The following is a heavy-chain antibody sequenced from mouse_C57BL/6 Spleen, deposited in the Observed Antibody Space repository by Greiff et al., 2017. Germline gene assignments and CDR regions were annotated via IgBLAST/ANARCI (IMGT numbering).Heavy chain of an antibody. CDR2: IRNKANGYTT. CDR1: GFTFTDYY. V-gene: IGHV7-3*01. J-gene: IGHJ3*01. D-gene: IGHD2-4*01. Sequence: EVQLVESGGGLVQPGGSLSLSCAASGFTFTDYYMSWVRQPPGKALEWLGFIRNKANGYTTEYSASVKGRFTISRVNSQSILYLQMNALRAEDSATYYCARYYDYDGFAYWGQGTLVTVSA. CDR3: ARYYDYDGFAY.